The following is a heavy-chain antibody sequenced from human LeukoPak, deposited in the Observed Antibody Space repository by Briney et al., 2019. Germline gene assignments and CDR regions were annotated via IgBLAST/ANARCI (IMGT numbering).Heavy chain of an antibody. CDR2: IYYSGST. D-gene: IGHD3-10*01. CDR1: GYSISSGYY. CDR3: ARDSMVRGVISDY. Sequence: SETLSLTCTVSGYSISSGYYWGWIRQPPGKGLEWIGSIYYSGSTYYNPSLKSRVTISVDTSKNQFSLKLSSVTAADTAVYYCARDSMVRGVISDYWGQGTLVTVSS. J-gene: IGHJ4*02. V-gene: IGHV4-38-2*02.